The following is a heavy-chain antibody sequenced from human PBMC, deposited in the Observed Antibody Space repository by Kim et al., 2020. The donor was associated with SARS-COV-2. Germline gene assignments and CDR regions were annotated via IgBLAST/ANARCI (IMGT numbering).Heavy chain of an antibody. CDR2: IGTAGDT. J-gene: IGHJ4*02. CDR1: GFTFSSYD. V-gene: IGHV3-13*04. Sequence: GGSLRLSCAASGFTFSSYDMHWVRQATGKGLEWVSAIGTAGDTYYPGSVKGRFTISRENAKNSLYLQMNSLRAGDTAVYYCARGRSDKTLDDYLDYWGQGTLVTVSS. D-gene: IGHD1-1*01. CDR3: ARGRSDKTLDDYLDY.